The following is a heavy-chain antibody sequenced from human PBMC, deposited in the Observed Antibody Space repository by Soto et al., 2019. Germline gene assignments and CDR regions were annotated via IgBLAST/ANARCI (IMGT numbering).Heavy chain of an antibody. Sequence: EVQLVESGGGLVKPGGSLRLSCAASGFNFSCCNMNWVRQAPGKGLEWISSISSSSYIYYADSPQGRFTISRDNAKNSLYLQINSLRAEDTAVYYCARDRSSGWYVLDNWGQGTQVTVSS. CDR2: ISSSSYI. V-gene: IGHV3-21*01. CDR1: GFNFSCCN. J-gene: IGHJ4*02. D-gene: IGHD6-19*01. CDR3: ARDRSSGWYVLDN.